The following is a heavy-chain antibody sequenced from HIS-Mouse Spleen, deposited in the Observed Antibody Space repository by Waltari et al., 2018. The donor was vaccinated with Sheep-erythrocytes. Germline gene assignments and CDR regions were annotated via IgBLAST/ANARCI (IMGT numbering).Heavy chain of an antibody. D-gene: IGHD3-22*01. Sequence: QVQLVESGGGVVQPGRSLRLSCAASGFTFSSDGMHLVRRAPGKGLEWLEVISYDGSNKYYADSVKGRFTISRDNSKNTLYLQMNSLRAEDTAVYYCAKGEDRSGYYFDYWGQGTLVTVSS. CDR1: GFTFSSDG. CDR2: ISYDGSNK. J-gene: IGHJ4*02. CDR3: AKGEDRSGYYFDY. V-gene: IGHV3-30*18.